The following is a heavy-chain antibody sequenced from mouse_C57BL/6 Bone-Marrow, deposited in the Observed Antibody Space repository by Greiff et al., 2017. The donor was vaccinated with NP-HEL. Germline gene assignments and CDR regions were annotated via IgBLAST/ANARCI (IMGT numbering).Heavy chain of an antibody. CDR2: IHPNSGST. CDR1: GYTFTSYW. Sequence: VQLQQPGAELVKPGASVKLSCKASGYTFTSYWMHWVKQRPGQGLEWIGMIHPNSGSTNYNEKFKSKATLTVDKSSSTAYMQLSSLTSEDSAVYYGAGAHDYVYAMDYWGQGTSVTVSS. J-gene: IGHJ4*01. D-gene: IGHD2-4*01. V-gene: IGHV1-64*01. CDR3: AGAHDYVYAMDY.